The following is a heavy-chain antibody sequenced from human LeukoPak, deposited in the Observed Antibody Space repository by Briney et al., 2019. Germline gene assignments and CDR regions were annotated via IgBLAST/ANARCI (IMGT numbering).Heavy chain of an antibody. V-gene: IGHV3-30*02. D-gene: IGHD6-13*01. CDR2: IRYDGIHR. CDR1: GFTFSSYG. CDR3: AKDGPSSSWGYFDY. J-gene: IGHJ4*02. Sequence: GGSLRLSCAASGFTFSSYGVHWVRQGPGKGLEWVAFIRYDGIHRYYADSVRGRFTISRDNSKNTLYLQMNSLRAEDTAVYYCAKDGPSSSWGYFDYWGQGTLVTVSS.